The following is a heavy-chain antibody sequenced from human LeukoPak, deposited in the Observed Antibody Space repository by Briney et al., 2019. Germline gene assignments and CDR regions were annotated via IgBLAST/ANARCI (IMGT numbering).Heavy chain of an antibody. CDR2: TYYRSKWYN. J-gene: IGHJ3*02. D-gene: IGHD3-3*01. CDR1: GDSVSSNSAA. Sequence: SQTLSLTCAISGDSVSSNSAAWNWIRQSPSRGLEWLGRTYYRSKWYNDYAVSVKSRITINPDTSKNQFSLQLNSVTPEDTAVYYCARDGVLPIYDFPDSEAFDIWGQGTMVTVSS. CDR3: ARDGVLPIYDFPDSEAFDI. V-gene: IGHV6-1*01.